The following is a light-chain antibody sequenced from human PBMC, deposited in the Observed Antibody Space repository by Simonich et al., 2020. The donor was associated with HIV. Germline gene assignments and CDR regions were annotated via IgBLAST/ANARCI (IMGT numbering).Light chain of an antibody. CDR1: QGVSSN. Sequence: EIVMTQSPATLSVSPGERATLSCSASQGVSSNLAWYQQNPGQAPSLLSYWSSTRATGIPARFRGSGSGTDFPLTINSMESEDFAVYYCQQYNHWPPTFGQGTKVEIK. V-gene: IGKV3-15*01. J-gene: IGKJ1*01. CDR3: QQYNHWPPT. CDR2: WSS.